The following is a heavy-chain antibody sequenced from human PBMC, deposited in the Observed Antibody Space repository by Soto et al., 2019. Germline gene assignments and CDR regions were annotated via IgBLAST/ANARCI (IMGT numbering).Heavy chain of an antibody. CDR2: IYSGGST. CDR1: GFTVSSNY. V-gene: IGHV3-53*02. D-gene: IGHD6-19*01. Sequence: EVQLVETGGGLIQPGGSLRLSCAASGFTVSSNYMSWVRQAAGKGLEWVSVIYSGGSTYYADSVKGRFTISRDNSKNTLYLQMNSLRAEDTAVYYCARDGTGSGWYGVDYWGQGTLVTVSS. CDR3: ARDGTGSGWYGVDY. J-gene: IGHJ4*02.